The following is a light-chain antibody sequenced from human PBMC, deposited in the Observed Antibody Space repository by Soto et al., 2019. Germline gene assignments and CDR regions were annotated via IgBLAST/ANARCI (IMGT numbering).Light chain of an antibody. J-gene: IGKJ1*01. CDR2: GAS. CDR1: QTVNNNY. V-gene: IGKV3-20*01. Sequence: EIVLTQPPGPLSVSPGDRVTLSCRASQTVNNNYLAWYQQKPGQAPRLLIYGASTPATGTPARFSGSGSGTDCNLTVSRVEPEDFAVYYCQQYGGSAPWTFGPGTKVDMK. CDR3: QQYGGSAPWT.